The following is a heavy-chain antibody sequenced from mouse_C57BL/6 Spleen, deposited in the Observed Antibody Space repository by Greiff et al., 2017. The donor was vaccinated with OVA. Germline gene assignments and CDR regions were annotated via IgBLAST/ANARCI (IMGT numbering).Heavy chain of an antibody. J-gene: IGHJ2*01. Sequence: QVQLKQSGAELVRPGASVKLSCKASGYTFTDYYINWVKQRPGQGLEWIARIYPGSGNTYYNEKFKGKATLTAEKSSSTAYMQLSSLTSEDSAVYFCARDDGQSFDYWGQGTTLTVSS. D-gene: IGHD2-3*01. V-gene: IGHV1-76*01. CDR1: GYTFTDYY. CDR2: IYPGSGNT. CDR3: ARDDGQSFDY.